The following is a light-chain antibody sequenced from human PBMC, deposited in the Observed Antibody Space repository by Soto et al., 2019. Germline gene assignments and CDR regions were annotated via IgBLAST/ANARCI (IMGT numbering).Light chain of an antibody. CDR2: GAS. Sequence: EIVMTQSPATLSVSPWERATLSCRASQSVSNYLAWYQQKPGQAPRLLIYGASTRATGIPDRFSGSGSGTDFTLTISRLEPEDFAVYHCQQYDDSMTFGQGTKVDI. CDR3: QQYDDSMT. J-gene: IGKJ1*01. V-gene: IGKV3D-15*01. CDR1: QSVSNY.